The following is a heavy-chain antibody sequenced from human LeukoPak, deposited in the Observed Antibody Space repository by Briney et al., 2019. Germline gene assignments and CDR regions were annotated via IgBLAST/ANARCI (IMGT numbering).Heavy chain of an antibody. Sequence: GASVKISCKASGYTFINNWMHWVRQATGQGLEWMGWMNPNSGNTGYAQKFQGRVTMTRNTSISTAYMELSSLRSEDTAVYYCARGRRVRGVSSGTQRGYYYYMDVWGKGTTVTISS. D-gene: IGHD3-10*01. V-gene: IGHV1-8*02. CDR3: ARGRRVRGVSSGTQRGYYYYMDV. CDR1: GYTFINNW. CDR2: MNPNSGNT. J-gene: IGHJ6*03.